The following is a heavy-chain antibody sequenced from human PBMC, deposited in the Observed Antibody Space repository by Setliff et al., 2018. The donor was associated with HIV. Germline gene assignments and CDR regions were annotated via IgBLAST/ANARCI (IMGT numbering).Heavy chain of an antibody. CDR2: ITSRSADI. J-gene: IGHJ4*02. CDR1: GFTFSTFS. D-gene: IGHD3-16*01. Sequence: PGGSLRLSCAASGFTFSTFSMSWVRQAPGKGLEWVSSITSRSADIYYADSVRGRFTISRDNARNSLLLQMNSLRADDTAVYYCAKSGRGGFDYWGQGTLVTVSS. V-gene: IGHV3-21*01. CDR3: AKSGRGGFDY.